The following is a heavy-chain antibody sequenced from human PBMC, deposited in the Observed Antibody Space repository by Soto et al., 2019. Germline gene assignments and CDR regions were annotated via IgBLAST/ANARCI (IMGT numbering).Heavy chain of an antibody. CDR1: GFIFSSYW. CDR2: INSDGSST. J-gene: IGHJ6*02. V-gene: IGHV3-74*01. Sequence: GGSLRLSCAASGFIFSSYWMHWVRQAPGKGLVWVSRINSDGSSTSYADSVKGRFTISRHNSKNTLYLQMNSLRAEDTAVYYCARDYYRFNSGYGFSMDVWGQGTTVTVSS. CDR3: ARDYYRFNSGYGFSMDV. D-gene: IGHD5-12*01.